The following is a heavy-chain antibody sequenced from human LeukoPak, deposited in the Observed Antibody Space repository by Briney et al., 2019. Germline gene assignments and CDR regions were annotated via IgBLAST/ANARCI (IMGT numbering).Heavy chain of an antibody. CDR1: GGSISSGSYY. CDR2: IYTSGST. CDR3: ARAPEWELGFDP. V-gene: IGHV4-61*02. D-gene: IGHD1-26*01. J-gene: IGHJ5*02. Sequence: SETLSLTCTVSGGSISSGSYYWSWIRQPAGKGLEWIGRIYTSGSTSYNPSLKSRVTISVDTSKNQFSLKLSSVTAADTAVYYCARAPEWELGFDPWGQGTLVTVSS.